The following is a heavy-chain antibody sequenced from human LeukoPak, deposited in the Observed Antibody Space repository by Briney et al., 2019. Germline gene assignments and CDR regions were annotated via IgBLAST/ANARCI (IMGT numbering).Heavy chain of an antibody. CDR3: STEDKYCTTPNCGAY. D-gene: IGHD2-8*01. CDR2: IIPHSGGT. J-gene: IGHJ4*02. V-gene: IGHV1-2*02. CDR1: GYTLTDYC. Sequence: GASVKVSCKASGYTLTDYCIHWVRQAPGQDLEWMGFIIPHSGGTTYEQRFQGRVTMTRDMSIGTFYMELSSLRSDDTAVYYCSTEDKYCTTPNCGAYWGRGTLVTVSS.